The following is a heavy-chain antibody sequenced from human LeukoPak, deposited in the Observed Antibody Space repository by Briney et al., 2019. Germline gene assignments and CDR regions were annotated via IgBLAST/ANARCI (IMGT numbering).Heavy chain of an antibody. D-gene: IGHD5-18*01. J-gene: IGHJ6*02. CDR3: AKAGYSCGSYCYYYGLDV. Sequence: GGSLRLSCAASGFTFYVYAMLCVRHAPGKGVECVSLICGDGGSTYYADTVKGRFTISRDNSKNSLYLQMNSLRTEDTALYYCAKAGYSCGSYCYYYGLDVWGQGTTVTVSS. CDR2: ICGDGGST. CDR1: GFTFYVYA. V-gene: IGHV3-43*02.